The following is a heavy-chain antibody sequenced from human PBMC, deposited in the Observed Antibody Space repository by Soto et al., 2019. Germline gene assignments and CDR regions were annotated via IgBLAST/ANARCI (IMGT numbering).Heavy chain of an antibody. CDR2: ISTYNGNT. CDR3: ARDPGYSTTWHQAFDI. V-gene: IGHV1-18*01. CDR1: GYTFTSYG. Sequence: QVQLVQSGAEVKKPGASVKVSCKASGYTFTSYGISWVRQAPGQGPEWMGRISTYNGNTNYVQKLQGRVTMTTDTSTNTAYMELRSLRYDDTAVYYCARDPGYSTTWHQAFDIWGQGPMVTVSS. D-gene: IGHD6-13*01. J-gene: IGHJ3*02.